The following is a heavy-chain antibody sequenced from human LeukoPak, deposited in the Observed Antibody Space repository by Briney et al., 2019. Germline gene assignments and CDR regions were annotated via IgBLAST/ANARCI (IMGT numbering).Heavy chain of an antibody. V-gene: IGHV3-21*01. CDR2: ISSSSSYI. J-gene: IGHJ4*02. CDR1: GFTFSSYS. Sequence: GGSLRLSCAASGFTFSSYSMNWVRQAPGKGLEWVSSISSSSSYIYYADSVKGRFTISRDNAKNSLYLQMNSLRAEDTAVYYCARDRIWFGELYLRDYWGQGTLVTVSS. CDR3: ARDRIWFGELYLRDY. D-gene: IGHD3-10*01.